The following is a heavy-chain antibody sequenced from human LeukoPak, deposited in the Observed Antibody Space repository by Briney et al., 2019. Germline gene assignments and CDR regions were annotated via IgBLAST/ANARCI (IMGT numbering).Heavy chain of an antibody. J-gene: IGHJ4*02. CDR1: GYTFTGYY. CDR3: AIGLGRTAMVTRGGVRFDY. V-gene: IGHV1-8*02. Sequence: GASVKVSCKASGYTFTGYYMHWVRQAPGQGLEWMGWMNPNSGNTGYAQKFQGRVTMTRNTSISTAYMDLSSLRSEDTAVYYCAIGLGRTAMVTRGGVRFDYWGQGTLVTVSS. CDR2: MNPNSGNT. D-gene: IGHD5-18*01.